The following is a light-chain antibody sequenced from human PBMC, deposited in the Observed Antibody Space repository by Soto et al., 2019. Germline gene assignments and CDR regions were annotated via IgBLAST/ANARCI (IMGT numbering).Light chain of an antibody. Sequence: IMLKQSPDTLSLSPGERATLSCRASQSVTTSLAWYQQKTGQPPRLLIYGASTRATGIPARFSGSGSGTEFTLTISSLQSEDFAVYYCQQYNNWPPEFGQGTKVDIK. J-gene: IGKJ1*01. V-gene: IGKV3-15*01. CDR1: QSVTTS. CDR2: GAS. CDR3: QQYNNWPPE.